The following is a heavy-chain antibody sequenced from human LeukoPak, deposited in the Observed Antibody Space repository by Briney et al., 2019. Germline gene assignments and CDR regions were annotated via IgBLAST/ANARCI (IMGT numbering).Heavy chain of an antibody. Sequence: GGSLRLSCAASGFTFSSYSMNWVRQAPGKGLEWVSYISSSSSTIYYADPVKGRFTISRDNAKNSLYLQMNSLRAEDTAVYYCARRSSSGFFGLYGMDVWGQGTTVTVSS. J-gene: IGHJ6*02. D-gene: IGHD3-22*01. CDR3: ARRSSSGFFGLYGMDV. CDR2: ISSSSSTI. CDR1: GFTFSSYS. V-gene: IGHV3-48*01.